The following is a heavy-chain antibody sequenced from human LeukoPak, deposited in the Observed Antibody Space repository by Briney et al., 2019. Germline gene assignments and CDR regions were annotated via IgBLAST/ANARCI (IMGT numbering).Heavy chain of an antibody. V-gene: IGHV1-8*01. CDR2: MNPSSGNT. CDR1: GYTFTSYD. D-gene: IGHD3-3*01. CDR3: AKGTRRACYDFWGGRNNYYYYMDV. J-gene: IGHJ6*03. Sequence: GASVKVSCKASGYTFTSYDINWVRQATGQGLEWMGWMNPSSGNTGYAQKFQGRVTMTRNTSISTAYMELSSLRSEDTAVYYCAKGTRRACYDFWGGRNNYYYYMDVWGKGTTVTVSS.